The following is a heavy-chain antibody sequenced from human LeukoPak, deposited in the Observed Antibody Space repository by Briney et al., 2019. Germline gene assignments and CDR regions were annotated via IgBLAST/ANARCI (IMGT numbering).Heavy chain of an antibody. D-gene: IGHD1-26*01. CDR2: IYTGDRT. J-gene: IGHJ2*01. CDR1: GFTVSSNNNY. V-gene: IGHV3-53*01. CDR3: VRRQWELQYFDL. Sequence: GGSLRLSCAASGFTVSSNNNYMSWVRQAPGKGPEWVSVIYTGDRTDYADFVKGRFTISRDNSKNTLYLQMNSLRAEDTAVYYCVRRQWELQYFDLWGRGTLVAVSS.